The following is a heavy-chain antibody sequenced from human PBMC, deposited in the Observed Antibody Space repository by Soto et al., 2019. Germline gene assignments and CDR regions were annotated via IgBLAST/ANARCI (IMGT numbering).Heavy chain of an antibody. CDR2: ISYDGSNK. CDR1: GFTFSSYA. J-gene: IGHJ6*02. CDR3: ARDGDNPGQRFLEWPNSDYYYGMDV. D-gene: IGHD3-3*01. Sequence: GGSLRLSCAASGFTFSSYAMHWVRQAPGKGLEWVAVISYDGSNKYYADSVKGRFTISRDNSKNTLYLQMNSLRAEDTAVYYCARDGDNPGQRFLEWPNSDYYYGMDVWGQGTTVTVS. V-gene: IGHV3-30-3*01.